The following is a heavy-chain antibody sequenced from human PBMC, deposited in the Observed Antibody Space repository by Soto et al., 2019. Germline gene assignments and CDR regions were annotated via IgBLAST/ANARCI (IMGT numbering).Heavy chain of an antibody. CDR2: IKQDGSEQ. CDR1: GFTFSGYW. Sequence: EVQLVESGVGLVQPGGSLRLSCAASGFTFSGYWMSWVRQAPGKGLDRVANIKQDGSEQFYVDSVKGRFTISGDNAKNSLYLQMNSLRAEDTAVYYCAREAVWGQGTTVTVSS. V-gene: IGHV3-7*05. CDR3: AREAV. J-gene: IGHJ6*02.